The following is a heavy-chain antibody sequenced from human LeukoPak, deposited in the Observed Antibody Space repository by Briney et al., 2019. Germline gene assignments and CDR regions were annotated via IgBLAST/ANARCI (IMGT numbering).Heavy chain of an antibody. J-gene: IGHJ4*02. D-gene: IGHD4-23*01. CDR3: ARGGGNGGFDY. CDR2: INPNSGAT. CDR1: GYTFTGYY. Sequence: WASVKVSCKASGYTFTGYYMHWVRQAPGQGLEWMGWINPNSGATKYAQKFQGRVTMTRDTSISTAYMELSRLRSDDTAVYYCARGGGNGGFDYWGQGTLVTVSS. V-gene: IGHV1-2*02.